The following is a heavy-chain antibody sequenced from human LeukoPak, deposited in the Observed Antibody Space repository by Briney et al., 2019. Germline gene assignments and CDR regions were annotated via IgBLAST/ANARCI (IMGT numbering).Heavy chain of an antibody. V-gene: IGHV4-34*01. CDR2: INHSGNA. J-gene: IGHJ4*02. CDR1: GGSFSGYY. CDR3: ARGPGVPNSSGWYDY. Sequence: SETLSLTCAVSGGSFSGYYWTWIRQPPEKGLEWIGEINHSGNANYNPSLKSRVTISLDMSENHFSLKLSSVTAADTAVYYCARGPGVPNSSGWYDYWGQGTLVTVSS. D-gene: IGHD6-19*01.